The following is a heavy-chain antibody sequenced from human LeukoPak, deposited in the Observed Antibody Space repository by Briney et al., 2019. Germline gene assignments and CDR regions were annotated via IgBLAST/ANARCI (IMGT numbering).Heavy chain of an antibody. V-gene: IGHV3-21*01. CDR1: GFTFSSYS. CDR2: ISSSSSYI. D-gene: IGHD6-19*01. CDR3: ARPDSSGWSRDFQH. J-gene: IGHJ1*01. Sequence: GGSLRLPCAASGFTFSSYSMNWVRQAPGKGLEWVSSISSSSSYIYYADSVKGRFTISRDNAKNSLYLQVNGLRAEDTAVYYCARPDSSGWSRDFQHWGQGTLVTVSS.